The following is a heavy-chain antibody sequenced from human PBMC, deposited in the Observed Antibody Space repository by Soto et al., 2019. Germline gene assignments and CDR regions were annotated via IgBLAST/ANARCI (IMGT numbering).Heavy chain of an antibody. J-gene: IGHJ6*02. CDR3: ARKAAYCSGGSCYQGGMDV. CDR2: IIPIFGTA. D-gene: IGHD2-15*01. CDR1: GGTFSSYA. V-gene: IGHV1-69*06. Sequence: GASVKVSCKASGGTFSSYAISWVRQAPGQGLEWMGGIIPIFGTANYAQKFQGRVTITADKSTSTAYMELSSLRSEDTAVYYCARKAAYCSGGSCYQGGMDVWGRGTTVTVSS.